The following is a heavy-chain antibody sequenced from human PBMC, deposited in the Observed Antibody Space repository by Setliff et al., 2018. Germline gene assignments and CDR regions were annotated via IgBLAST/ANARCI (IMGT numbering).Heavy chain of an antibody. CDR3: VGSGTCSY. CDR1: GFSINNAW. Sequence: PGGSLRLSCAASGFSINNAWLSWVRQAPGKGLEWVANIKGDDSERYYVDSVKGRFTISRDNAKNSLSLQMNSLRAEDTAVYHCVGSGTCSYWGQGTLVTVSS. V-gene: IGHV3-7*01. CDR2: IKGDDSER. J-gene: IGHJ4*02. D-gene: IGHD3-10*01.